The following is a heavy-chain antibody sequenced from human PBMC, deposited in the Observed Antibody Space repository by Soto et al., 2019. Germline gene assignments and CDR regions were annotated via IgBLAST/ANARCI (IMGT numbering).Heavy chain of an antibody. CDR3: AKEGPYQLLYGYYYYGMDV. D-gene: IGHD2-2*02. J-gene: IGHJ6*02. Sequence: GSLRLSCAASGFTFSSYAMSWVRQAPGKGLEWVSAISGSGGSTYYADSVKGRFTISRDNSKNTLYLQMNSLRAEDTAVYYCAKEGPYQLLYGYYYYGMDVWGQGTTVTVSS. CDR1: GFTFSSYA. V-gene: IGHV3-23*01. CDR2: ISGSGGST.